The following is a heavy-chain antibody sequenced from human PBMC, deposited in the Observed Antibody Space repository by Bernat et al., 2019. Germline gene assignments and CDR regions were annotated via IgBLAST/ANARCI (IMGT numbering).Heavy chain of an antibody. D-gene: IGHD5-12*01. V-gene: IGHV4-39*02. CDR1: GGSISSSSYY. CDR2: IHYSGST. J-gene: IGHJ4*02. CDR3: AREGEIVATIIDY. Sequence: QLQLQESGPGLVKPSETLSLTCTVSGGSISSSSYYWGWIRQPPGKGLEWIGSIHYSGSTYYNPSLKSRVTISVDTSKNLFSLVLSSVAAADAAVYYCAREGEIVATIIDYWGQGTLVTVSS.